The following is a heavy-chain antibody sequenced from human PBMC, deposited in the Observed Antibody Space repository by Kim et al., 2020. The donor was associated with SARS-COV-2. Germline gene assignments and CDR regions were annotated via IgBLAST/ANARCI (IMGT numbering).Heavy chain of an antibody. CDR2: VHYTGST. Sequence: SETLSLTCTVSGGPISSDDYYWSLIRQPPGKGLEWVASVHYTGSTYYNPSLRSRLIISVDASKNQFSLKLSSVTAADTAFYYCSRHKVTPPLAPWGQGIL. CDR1: GGPISSDDYY. D-gene: IGHD2-21*02. V-gene: IGHV4-39*01. CDR3: SRHKVTPPLAP. J-gene: IGHJ5*02.